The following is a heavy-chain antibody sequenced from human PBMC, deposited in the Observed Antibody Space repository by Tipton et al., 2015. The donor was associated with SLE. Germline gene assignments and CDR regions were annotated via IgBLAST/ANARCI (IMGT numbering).Heavy chain of an antibody. Sequence: TLSLTCTVSGGSISSYYWSWIRQPPGKGLEWIGYTHYSGKTNHNPSLKGRVTISIDTSKNQFALRLSSVTAADTAVYFCARYYCSDGTCYHSDYWGQGTLVTVSS. J-gene: IGHJ4*02. CDR2: THYSGKT. D-gene: IGHD2-15*01. CDR3: ARYYCSDGTCYHSDY. CDR1: GGSISSYY. V-gene: IGHV4-59*01.